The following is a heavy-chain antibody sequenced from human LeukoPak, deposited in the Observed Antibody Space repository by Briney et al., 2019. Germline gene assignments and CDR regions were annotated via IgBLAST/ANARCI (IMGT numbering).Heavy chain of an antibody. CDR1: GGTFSSYA. D-gene: IGHD2-15*01. Sequence: SVKVSCKASGGTFSSYAISWVRRAPGQGLEWMGGIIPIFGTANYAQKFQGRVTITADESTSTAYMELSSLRSEDTAVYYCASHYCSGGSCYLLAIDYWGQGTLVTVSS. V-gene: IGHV1-69*13. CDR2: IIPIFGTA. CDR3: ASHYCSGGSCYLLAIDY. J-gene: IGHJ4*02.